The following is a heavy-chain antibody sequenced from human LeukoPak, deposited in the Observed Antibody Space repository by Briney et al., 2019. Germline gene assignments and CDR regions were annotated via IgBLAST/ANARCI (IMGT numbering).Heavy chain of an antibody. J-gene: IGHJ4*02. Sequence: PGRSLRPSCAASGFTFSSYAMHWVRQAPGKGLEWVAVISYDGSNKYYADSVKGRFTISRDNSKNTLYLQMNSLRAEDTAVYYCANDPGREFGYSSGWYSYFDYWGQGTLVTVSS. V-gene: IGHV3-30*04. CDR1: GFTFSSYA. CDR3: ANDPGREFGYSSGWYSYFDY. CDR2: ISYDGSNK. D-gene: IGHD6-19*01.